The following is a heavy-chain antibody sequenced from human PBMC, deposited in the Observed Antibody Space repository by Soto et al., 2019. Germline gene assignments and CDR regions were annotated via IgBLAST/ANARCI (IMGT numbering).Heavy chain of an antibody. CDR1: GFTFSSYS. V-gene: IGHV3-48*04. CDR3: ARGATERGTDAFDI. CDR2: ISSSSTTI. J-gene: IGHJ3*02. Sequence: GGSLRLSCAASGFTFSSYSMNWVRQAPGKGLEWVSYISSSSTTIYYADSVKGLFTISRDNAKNSLYLQMNSLRAEDTAVYYCARGATERGTDAFDIWGQGTMVTVSS. D-gene: IGHD3-10*01.